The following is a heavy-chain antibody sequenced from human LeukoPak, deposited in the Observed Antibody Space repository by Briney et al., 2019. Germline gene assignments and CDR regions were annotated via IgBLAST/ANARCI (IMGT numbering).Heavy chain of an antibody. D-gene: IGHD5-12*01. CDR2: INPHSGKT. V-gene: IGHV1-8*01. CDR1: GYPFRNYD. Sequence: ASVKVSCKTSGYPFRNYDINWVRQATGQGLGWMGWINPHSGKTGYAQKFQGRVTMTRNTSISTAYMELSSLRSEDTAVYYCARGRGYSGYDDLWGQGTLVTVSS. J-gene: IGHJ5*02. CDR3: ARGRGYSGYDDL.